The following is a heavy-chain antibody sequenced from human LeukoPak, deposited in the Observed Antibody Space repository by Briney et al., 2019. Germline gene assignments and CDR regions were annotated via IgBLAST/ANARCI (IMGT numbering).Heavy chain of an antibody. CDR3: ARDGTGLDYYYMDV. CDR1: GYTFTGYY. V-gene: IGHV1-2*02. D-gene: IGHD3/OR15-3a*01. Sequence: ASVKVSCKASGYTFTGYYMHWVRQAPGQGLEWMGWINPNSGGTNYAQKFQGRVTMTRDTSISTAYMELSRLRSDDTAVYYCARDGTGLDYYYMDVWGKGTTVTVSS. J-gene: IGHJ6*03. CDR2: INPNSGGT.